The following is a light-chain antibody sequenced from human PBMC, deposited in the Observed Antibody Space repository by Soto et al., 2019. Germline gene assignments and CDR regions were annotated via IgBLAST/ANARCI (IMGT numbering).Light chain of an antibody. V-gene: IGKV1-5*03. CDR3: QQYNSYSEA. J-gene: IGKJ1*01. Sequence: IELTQSPSSLSAAVVEISTIAVRASQSISNWLAWYQQKPGKAPKLLIYKASTLKSGVPSRFSGSGSGTDFTLTISSLQSDDFATYYCQQYNSYSEAFGQGTKVDIK. CDR2: KAS. CDR1: QSISNW.